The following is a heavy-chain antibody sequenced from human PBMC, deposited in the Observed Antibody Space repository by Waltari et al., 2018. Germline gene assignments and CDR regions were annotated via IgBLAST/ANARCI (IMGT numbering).Heavy chain of an antibody. V-gene: IGHV3-7*03. CDR1: GFTFSSLS. J-gene: IGHJ5*02. Sequence: EVQLVESGGGLVQPGGSLRLSGAASGFTFSSLSMTWVRQAPGQGLEGVAKIKEDGTVKKYVDSVKGRFTISRDNAKNSLYLEMNSLRVEDTAVYYCARGRYVPGPWGQGTLVTVSS. CDR2: IKEDGTVK. CDR3: ARGRYVPGP. D-gene: IGHD3-10*02.